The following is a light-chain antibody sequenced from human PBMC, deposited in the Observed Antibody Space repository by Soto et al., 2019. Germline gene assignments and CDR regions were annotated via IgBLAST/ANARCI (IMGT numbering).Light chain of an antibody. CDR1: QSVSSY. Sequence: EIVLTQSPATLSLSPGERATLSCRASQSVSSYLAWYQQKPGQAPRLLIYDASNRATGIPARFSGSGSGTDFTPTISSLEPEDFAVYYCQQRGTFGQGTKVDIK. CDR2: DAS. V-gene: IGKV3-11*01. CDR3: QQRGT. J-gene: IGKJ1*01.